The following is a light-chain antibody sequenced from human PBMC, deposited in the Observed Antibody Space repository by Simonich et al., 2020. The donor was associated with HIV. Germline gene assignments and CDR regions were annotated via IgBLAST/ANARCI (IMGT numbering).Light chain of an antibody. V-gene: IGKV3-15*01. CDR3: QQYNNWLT. CDR1: QSVASN. Sequence: EIVMTQSPATLSVSPGERATLSCRVSQSVASNLAWYQQKPGQPPRLLIYFASTRATGIPARFSGSGFGTEFTLTISSMQSEDFAVYCCQQYNNWLTFGGGTKVEIK. J-gene: IGKJ4*01. CDR2: FAS.